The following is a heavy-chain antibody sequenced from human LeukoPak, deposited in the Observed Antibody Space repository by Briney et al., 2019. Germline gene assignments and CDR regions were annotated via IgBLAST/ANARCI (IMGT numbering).Heavy chain of an antibody. J-gene: IGHJ6*02. CDR3: ARDLSYCTITSCSYCYYGMDV. V-gene: IGHV3-48*03. D-gene: IGHD2-2*01. CDR1: GFTFSSYE. CDR2: ISSSGGTI. Sequence: PGGSLRLSCSASGFTFSSYEVNWVRQAPGKGLEWVSYISSSGGTIYYADSVKGRFTISRDNAKNSLYLQMNSLRAEDTAVYYCARDLSYCTITSCSYCYYGMDVWGQGTTVTVSS.